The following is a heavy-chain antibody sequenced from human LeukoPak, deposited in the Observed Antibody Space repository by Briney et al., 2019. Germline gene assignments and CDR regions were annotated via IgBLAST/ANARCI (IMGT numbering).Heavy chain of an antibody. CDR2: IYPGDPDT. J-gene: IGHJ4*02. CDR1: GYSFSNYW. D-gene: IGHD4-11*01. Sequence: GESLKISCKASGYSFSNYWIGWVRQMPGKGLEWMGIIYPGDPDTRYSPSFQGQATISADKSITTGYLQWSSLKASDTAMYYCARAPTSVSNPYYFDYWGQGALVTVSS. CDR3: ARAPTSVSNPYYFDY. V-gene: IGHV5-51*01.